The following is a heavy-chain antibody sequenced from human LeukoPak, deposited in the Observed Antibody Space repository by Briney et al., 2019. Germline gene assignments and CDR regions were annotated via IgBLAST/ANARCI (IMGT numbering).Heavy chain of an antibody. D-gene: IGHD2-2*01. CDR2: ISYDGSNK. CDR3: AKGTRGYADY. Sequence: GGSLRLSCAASGFTFSSYWMNWGRQAPGKGLEWVAVISYDGSNKYYADSVKGRFTISRDNSKNTLYLQMNSLRAEDTAVYYCAKGTRGYADYWGQGTLVTVSS. CDR1: GFTFSSYW. J-gene: IGHJ4*02. V-gene: IGHV3-30*18.